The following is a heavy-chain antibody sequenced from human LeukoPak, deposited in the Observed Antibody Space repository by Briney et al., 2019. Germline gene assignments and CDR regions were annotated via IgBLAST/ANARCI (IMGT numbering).Heavy chain of an antibody. CDR2: ISYDGNKK. Sequence: QSGGSLRLSCAASGFTFSNYAMNWVRQAPGKGLEWVAVISYDGNKKYYADSVKGRFTISRDNSKNTLYLQMNSLRAEDTAVYYCARWKSLKGTFDYWGQGTLVTVSS. CDR3: ARWKSLKGTFDY. CDR1: GFTFSNYA. J-gene: IGHJ4*02. D-gene: IGHD1-7*01. V-gene: IGHV3-30*04.